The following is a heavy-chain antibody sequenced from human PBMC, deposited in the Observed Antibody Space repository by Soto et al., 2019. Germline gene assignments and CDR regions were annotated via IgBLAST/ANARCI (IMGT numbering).Heavy chain of an antibody. V-gene: IGHV3-23*01. CDR3: GTTEFRRTSGTT. J-gene: IGHJ4*02. CDR2: INGGGDTT. CDR1: GFIFTNYA. Sequence: PGGSLRLSCAASGFIFTNYAMGWVRQAPGKGLEWVSLINGGGDTTYYADSVKGRFTVSRDNSKSILYLQMNSLRVDATAVFSCGTTEFRRTSGTTWGQGTLVTVSS. D-gene: IGHD1-1*01.